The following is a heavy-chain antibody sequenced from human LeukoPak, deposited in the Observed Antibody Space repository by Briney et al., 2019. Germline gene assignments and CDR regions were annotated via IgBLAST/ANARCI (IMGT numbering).Heavy chain of an antibody. D-gene: IGHD6-13*01. J-gene: IGHJ4*02. CDR1: GYTFTSYG. CDR2: ISAYNGNT. Sequence: ASEKVSCKASGYTFTSYGISWVRQAPGQGLEWMGWISAYNGNTNYAQKLQGRVTTTTGTSTSTAYMELRSLRSDDTAVYYCARDGGSSWFVSPNFDYWGQGTLVTVSS. CDR3: ARDGGSSWFVSPNFDY. V-gene: IGHV1-18*01.